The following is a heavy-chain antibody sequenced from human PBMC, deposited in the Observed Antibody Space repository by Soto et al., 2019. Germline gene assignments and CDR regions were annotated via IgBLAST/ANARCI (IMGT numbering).Heavy chain of an antibody. Sequence: SETLSLTCTVSGGSISNYYWSWIRQPPGKGLEWIGYIYYTGSTNYNPSLKSRVTISVDTSKNQFSLNLTSVTAADTAVYYCARENNCGSPYYFALWGRGTPVTVSS. CDR1: GGSISNYY. CDR2: IYYTGST. J-gene: IGHJ2*01. CDR3: ARENNCGSPYYFAL. D-gene: IGHD1-1*01. V-gene: IGHV4-59*01.